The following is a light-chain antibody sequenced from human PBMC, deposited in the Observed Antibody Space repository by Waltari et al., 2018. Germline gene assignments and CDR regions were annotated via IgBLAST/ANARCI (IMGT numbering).Light chain of an antibody. CDR3: CSYAGNYLRV. CDR2: NVS. Sequence: QSALTQPRSLSGSPRQSVTIPCTGTSSDVGGYNYVPWYQQYPGRAPKVVSYNVSKRPSGVPDRVSGSKSGNTASLTISGLQAEDEADYYCCSYAGNYLRVFGGGTRLTVL. V-gene: IGLV2-11*01. CDR1: SSDVGGYNY. J-gene: IGLJ3*02.